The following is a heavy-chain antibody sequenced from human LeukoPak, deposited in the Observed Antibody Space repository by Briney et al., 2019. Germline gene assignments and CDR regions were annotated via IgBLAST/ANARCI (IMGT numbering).Heavy chain of an antibody. D-gene: IGHD2-15*01. CDR1: GYTFTGYY. J-gene: IGHJ4*02. V-gene: IGHV1-2*02. Sequence: ASVKVSCKASGYTFTGYYMHWVRQAPGQGLEWMGWINPNSGGTNYAQKFQGRVTMTRDTSISTAYMELSRLRSDDTAVYYCARDRYCSGGSCYYFDTGAREPWSPSPQ. CDR2: INPNSGGT. CDR3: ARDRYCSGGSCYYFDT.